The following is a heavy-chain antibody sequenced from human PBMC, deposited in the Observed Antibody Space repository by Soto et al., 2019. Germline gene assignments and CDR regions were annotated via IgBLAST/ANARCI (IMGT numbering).Heavy chain of an antibody. CDR2: IIPIFGTA. J-gene: IGHJ6*02. D-gene: IGHD1-26*01. Sequence: QVQLVQSGAEVKKPGSSVKVSCKASGGTFSSYAISWVRQAPGQGLEWMGGIIPIFGTANYAQKFQGRVTITADKSTSTAYMELSSLRSEDTAVYYCTAGGSTHYYYYYYGMDVWGQGTTVTVSS. CDR1: GGTFSSYA. V-gene: IGHV1-69*06. CDR3: TAGGSTHYYYYYYGMDV.